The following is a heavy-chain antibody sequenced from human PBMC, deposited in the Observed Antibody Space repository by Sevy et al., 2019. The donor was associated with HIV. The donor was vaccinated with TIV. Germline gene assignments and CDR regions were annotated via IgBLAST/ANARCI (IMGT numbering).Heavy chain of an antibody. CDR2: IKQDGSEK. D-gene: IGHD4-4*01. V-gene: IGHV3-7*03. CDR1: GFTFSSYW. CDR3: ARPDDYSNYEVYWYFDL. J-gene: IGHJ2*01. Sequence: GGSLRLSCAASGFTFSSYWMSWVRQAPGKGLELVANIKQDGSEKYYVDSVKGRFTISRDNAKNSLYLQMNSLRAEDTAVYYCARPDDYSNYEVYWYFDLWGRGTLVTVSS.